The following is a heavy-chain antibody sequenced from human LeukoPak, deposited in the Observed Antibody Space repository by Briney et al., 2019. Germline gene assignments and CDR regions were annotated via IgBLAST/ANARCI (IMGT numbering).Heavy chain of an antibody. CDR1: GFTFSDYY. J-gene: IGHJ4*02. V-gene: IGHV3-11*01. D-gene: IGHD6-19*01. CDR3: LSSGWIFYFDY. Sequence: GGSLRLSCAASGFTFSDYYMSWIRQAPGKGLEWVSYISSSGSTIYYADSVKGRFTISRDNAKSSLYLQMNSLRAEDTAVYYCLSSGWIFYFDYWGQGTLVTVSS. CDR2: ISSSGSTI.